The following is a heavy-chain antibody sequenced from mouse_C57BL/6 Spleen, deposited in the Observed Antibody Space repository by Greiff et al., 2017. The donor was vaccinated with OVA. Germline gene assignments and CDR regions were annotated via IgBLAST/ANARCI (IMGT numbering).Heavy chain of an antibody. Sequence: VQLVESGAELVRPGASVTLSCKASGYTFTDYEMHWVKQTPVHGLEWIGAIDPETGGTAYNQKFKGKAILTAEKSSSTAYMELRSLTSEDSAVYYCTMIYYGYDGFAYWGQGTLVTVSA. D-gene: IGHD2-2*01. CDR3: TMIYYGYDGFAY. J-gene: IGHJ3*01. CDR1: GYTFTDYE. CDR2: IDPETGGT. V-gene: IGHV1-15*01.